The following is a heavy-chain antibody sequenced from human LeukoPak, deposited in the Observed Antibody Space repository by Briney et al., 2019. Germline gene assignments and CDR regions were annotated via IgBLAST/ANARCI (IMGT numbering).Heavy chain of an antibody. CDR3: ARSSYSSSPSV. D-gene: IGHD6-6*01. CDR1: GFTFSGFW. J-gene: IGHJ3*01. Sequence: GGSLRLSCAVSGFTFSGFWMSWSRQAPGKGLEWVASINSDGSEGYYADVVKGRFTISRDNAENSLYLQINSLRAEDTAVYYCARSSYSSSPSVWGQGTMVTVSS. V-gene: IGHV3-7*03. CDR2: INSDGSEG.